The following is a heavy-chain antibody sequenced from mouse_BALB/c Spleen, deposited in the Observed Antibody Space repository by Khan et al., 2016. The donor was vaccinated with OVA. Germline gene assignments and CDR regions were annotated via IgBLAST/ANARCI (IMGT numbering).Heavy chain of an antibody. CDR2: ISYDGSN. CDR3: AITPRYDGYYFDY. CDR1: DYSITSGYF. V-gene: IGHV3-6*02. Sequence: EVQLQESGPGLVKSSQSLSLTCSVTDYSITSGYFWNWIRQFPGNKLEWMGYISYDGSNNYNPSLKNRTSITRDTSKNQFFLKLNSGTTEDSATYYCAITPRYDGYYFDYWGQGTTLTVSS. D-gene: IGHD2-14*01. J-gene: IGHJ2*01.